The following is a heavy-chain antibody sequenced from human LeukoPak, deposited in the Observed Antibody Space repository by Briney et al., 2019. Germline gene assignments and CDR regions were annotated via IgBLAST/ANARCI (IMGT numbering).Heavy chain of an antibody. CDR2: INHSGST. D-gene: IGHD3-16*02. CDR1: GGSISSTYY. CDR3: ARGTLAWITFGGVIGLGYFDY. V-gene: IGHV4-34*01. Sequence: SETLSLTCTVSGGSISSTYYWDWIRQPPGKGLEWIGEINHSGSTNYNPSLKSRVTISVDTSKNQFSLKLSSVTAADTAVYYCARGTLAWITFGGVIGLGYFDYWGQGTLVTVSS. J-gene: IGHJ4*02.